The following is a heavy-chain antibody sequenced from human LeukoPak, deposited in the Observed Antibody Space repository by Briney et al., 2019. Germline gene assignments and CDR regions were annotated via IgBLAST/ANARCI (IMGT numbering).Heavy chain of an antibody. CDR1: EFTFSNFW. J-gene: IGHJ4*02. CDR3: AKGYCSGGSCYKSFDY. CDR2: IKQDETEK. Sequence: PGGSLRLSCTASEFTFSNFWMGWVRQAPGKGLEWVANIKQDETEKFYLGSVKGRFTISRDNAKNSLYLQMNSLRAEDTALYYCAKGYCSGGSCYKSFDYWGQGTLVTVSS. V-gene: IGHV3-7*03. D-gene: IGHD2-15*01.